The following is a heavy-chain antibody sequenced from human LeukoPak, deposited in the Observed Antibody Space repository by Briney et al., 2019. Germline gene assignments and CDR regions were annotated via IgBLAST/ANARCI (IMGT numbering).Heavy chain of an antibody. Sequence: PSETLSLTCTVSGGSTTDYFWSWIRQPAGKGLEWIGRIYSSGSTNYNASLKSRVTMSVDTSKNQFSLELSSVTAADTAVYYCAREVSARDGSLGRPFDYWGQGTLVTVSS. V-gene: IGHV4-4*07. J-gene: IGHJ4*02. D-gene: IGHD5-24*01. CDR1: GGSTTDYF. CDR2: IYSSGST. CDR3: AREVSARDGSLGRPFDY.